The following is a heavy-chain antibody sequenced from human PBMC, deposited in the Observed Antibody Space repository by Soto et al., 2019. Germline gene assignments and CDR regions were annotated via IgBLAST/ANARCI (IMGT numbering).Heavy chain of an antibody. J-gene: IGHJ3*02. CDR3: TRVRYSSGWYHGAFDI. CDR2: IRSKAYGGTT. Sequence: GGSLRLSCTASGFTFGDYAMSWFRQAPGKGLEWVGFIRSKAYGGTTEYAASVKGRFTISRDDSKSIAYLQMNSLKTEDTAVYYCTRVRYSSGWYHGAFDIWGQGTMVTVSS. CDR1: GFTFGDYA. V-gene: IGHV3-49*03. D-gene: IGHD6-19*01.